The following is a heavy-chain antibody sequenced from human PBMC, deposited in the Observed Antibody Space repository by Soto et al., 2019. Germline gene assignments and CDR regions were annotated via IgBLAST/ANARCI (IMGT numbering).Heavy chain of an antibody. D-gene: IGHD2-2*01. Sequence: GEFPKIPCKGCGYSFSNSWIAWVRQMPGKGLEWMGIIYPGDSDTRYSPSFQGQVSISADKSINTAYLQWSSLKASDTAMYYCARHDAYISYDFWGEGILVTVSS. CDR3: ARHDAYISYDF. CDR1: GYSFSNSW. CDR2: IYPGDSDT. V-gene: IGHV5-51*01. J-gene: IGHJ4*02.